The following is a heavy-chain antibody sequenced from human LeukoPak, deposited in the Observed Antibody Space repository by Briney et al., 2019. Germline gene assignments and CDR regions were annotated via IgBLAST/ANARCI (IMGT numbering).Heavy chain of an antibody. CDR3: ARGLGGSGSYFLTFDY. Sequence: RASVKVSCKASGYTFTSYSINRVRQAPGQGLEWMGWISAYNGNTKYAQKVQGRVTMTTDTSTSTAYMELRSLRSDDTAVYYCARGLGGSGSYFLTFDYWGQGTLVTVSS. CDR2: ISAYNGNT. J-gene: IGHJ4*02. V-gene: IGHV1-18*01. D-gene: IGHD1-26*01. CDR1: GYTFTSYS.